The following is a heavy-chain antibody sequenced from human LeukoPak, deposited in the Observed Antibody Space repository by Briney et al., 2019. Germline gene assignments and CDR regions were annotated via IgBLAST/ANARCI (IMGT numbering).Heavy chain of an antibody. CDR3: ARGETMDYDDSSGYYMFVY. Sequence: GASVKVSCKTSGYTFTGYSLHWVRQAPGQGLEWMGWINPNSGGTDYAQKFQVRVTMTRDTSISTAYMELSRLRSDDTAVYYCARGETMDYDDSSGYYMFVYWGQTTLVIVSS. J-gene: IGHJ4*02. V-gene: IGHV1-2*02. CDR1: GYTFTGYS. CDR2: INPNSGGT. D-gene: IGHD3-22*01.